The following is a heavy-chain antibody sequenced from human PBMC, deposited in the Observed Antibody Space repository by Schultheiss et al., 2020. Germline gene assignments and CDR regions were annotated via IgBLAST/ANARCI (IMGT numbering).Heavy chain of an antibody. V-gene: IGHV4-59*10. CDR3: ARFGPRSHDILTGQSNWFDP. CDR2: IYTSGST. J-gene: IGHJ5*02. CDR1: GGSFSAYY. Sequence: SATLSLTCDVYGGSFSAYYWGWIRQPAGKGLEWIGRIYTSGSTNYNPSLKSRVTISVDTSKNQFSLKLSSVTAADTAVYYCARFGPRSHDILTGQSNWFDPWGQGTL. D-gene: IGHD3-9*01.